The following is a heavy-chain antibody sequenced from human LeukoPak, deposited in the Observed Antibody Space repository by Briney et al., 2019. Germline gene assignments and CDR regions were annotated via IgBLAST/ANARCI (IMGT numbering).Heavy chain of an antibody. V-gene: IGHV3-7*04. J-gene: IGHJ4*02. CDR1: GFTFSSYW. Sequence: PGGSLRLSCAASGFTFSSYWMSWVRQAPGKGPEWVANIKQDGSEKHYVDSVKGRFTISRDNAKNSLYPQMNSLRAEDTAVYYCARDLSEMTWREFDYWGQGTQVTVSS. CDR2: IKQDGSEK. D-gene: IGHD5-24*01. CDR3: ARDLSEMTWREFDY.